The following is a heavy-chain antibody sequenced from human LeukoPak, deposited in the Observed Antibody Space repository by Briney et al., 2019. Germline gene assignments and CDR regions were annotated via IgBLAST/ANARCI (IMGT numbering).Heavy chain of an antibody. Sequence: SETLSLTXTVSGGSISSSSYYWGWIGQPPGKGLEWIGSIYYSGSTHYNPSLKSRVTISVDTSKNQFSLKLSSVTAADTAVYYCARLKQSGDFWSGYYTEDPTLIDYWGQGTLVTVSS. J-gene: IGHJ4*02. D-gene: IGHD3-3*01. CDR2: IYYSGST. CDR3: ARLKQSGDFWSGYYTEDPTLIDY. V-gene: IGHV4-39*01. CDR1: GGSISSSSYY.